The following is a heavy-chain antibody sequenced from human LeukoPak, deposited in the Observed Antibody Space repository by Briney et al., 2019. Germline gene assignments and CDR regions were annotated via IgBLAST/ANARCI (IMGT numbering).Heavy chain of an antibody. CDR3: ARERWSESGSYFYY. V-gene: IGHV1-69*01. D-gene: IGHD1-26*01. CDR1: GGTFSSYA. CDR2: IIPIFGTA. Sequence: ASVKVSCKASGGTFSSYAISWVRQAPGQGLEWMGGIIPIFGTANYAQKFQGRVTITADGSTSTAYMELSSLRSEDTAVYYCARERWSESGSYFYYWGQGTLVTVSS. J-gene: IGHJ4*02.